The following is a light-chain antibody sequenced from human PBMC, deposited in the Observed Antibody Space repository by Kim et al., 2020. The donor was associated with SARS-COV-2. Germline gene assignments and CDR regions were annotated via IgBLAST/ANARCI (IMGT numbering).Light chain of an antibody. CDR1: FSNIGAGYD. Sequence: QRVTISCTGTFSNIGAGYDVHWYQQVPGAAPKLLIYGHTNRPSGVPDRFSWSKSDTSASLAITGLQPEDEADYYCQSYDSSLNSYVFGTGTKVTVL. CDR3: QSYDSSLNSYV. J-gene: IGLJ1*01. CDR2: GHT. V-gene: IGLV1-40*01.